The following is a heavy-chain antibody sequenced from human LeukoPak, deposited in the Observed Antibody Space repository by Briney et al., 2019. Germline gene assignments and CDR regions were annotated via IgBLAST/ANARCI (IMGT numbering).Heavy chain of an antibody. V-gene: IGHV4-59*01. CDR1: GVSISSYY. J-gene: IGHJ4*02. D-gene: IGHD3-10*01. CDR2: IYCSGST. CDR3: ARGGSYYGSGSYPDY. Sequence: SETLCLSCTASGVSISSYYMSWVRQAPGKGLEWIGHIYCSGSTNYKASLKGRVTISVDTSKNRLYLKLNSVTAADTAVYYCARGGSYYGSGSYPDYWGQGTLVTVSS.